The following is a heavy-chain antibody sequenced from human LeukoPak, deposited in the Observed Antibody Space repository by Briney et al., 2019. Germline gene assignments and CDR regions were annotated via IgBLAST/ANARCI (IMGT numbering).Heavy chain of an antibody. J-gene: IGHJ4*02. CDR3: ARYGDGYDFDY. V-gene: IGHV3-74*01. Sequence: GGSLRLSCAASGFTFSSYWMHWVRHAPGKGLVWVSRINSDGSSTNYADSVKGRFTISRDNAKNTLYLQMNSLRAEDTAVYYCARYGDGYDFDYWGQGTLVTVSS. CDR1: GFTFSSYW. CDR2: INSDGSST. D-gene: IGHD5-24*01.